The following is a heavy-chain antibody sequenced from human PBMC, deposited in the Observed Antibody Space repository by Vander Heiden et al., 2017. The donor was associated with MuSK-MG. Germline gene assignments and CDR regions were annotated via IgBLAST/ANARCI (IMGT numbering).Heavy chain of an antibody. J-gene: IGHJ3*02. Sequence: EVQLVESGGGLVQPGWSLRLSGAASGFTVSSDYMSWVRQAPGKGLEWVSVIYSGGSTYYADSVKGRFTISRDNSKNTLYLQMNSLRAEDTAVYYCARDGRWLQLDAFDIWCQGTMVTVSS. CDR1: GFTVSSDY. CDR2: IYSGGST. D-gene: IGHD1-1*01. V-gene: IGHV3-66*01. CDR3: ARDGRWLQLDAFDI.